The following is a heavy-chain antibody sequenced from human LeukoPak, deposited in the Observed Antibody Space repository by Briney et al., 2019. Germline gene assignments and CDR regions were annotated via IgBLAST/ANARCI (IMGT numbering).Heavy chain of an antibody. CDR1: GFTFSSYA. D-gene: IGHD3-3*01. Sequence: LPGGSLRLSCAASGFTFSSYAMSWVRQAPGKGLEWVSAISGSGGSTYYADSVKGRFTIHRHNSKNTLYLKIHRQRAEDTAVYYCAKAYYDFWSGYYQPVDYWGQGTLVTVSS. J-gene: IGHJ4*02. CDR3: AKAYYDFWSGYYQPVDY. CDR2: ISGSGGST. V-gene: IGHV3-23*01.